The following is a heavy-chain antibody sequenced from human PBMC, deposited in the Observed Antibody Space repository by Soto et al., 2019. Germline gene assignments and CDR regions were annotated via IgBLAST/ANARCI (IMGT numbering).Heavy chain of an antibody. D-gene: IGHD3-22*01. J-gene: IGHJ3*02. CDR3: ARGPSMIVVAFDI. CDR1: GGTFSSYT. V-gene: IGHV1-69*02. Sequence: GASVKVSCKASGGTFSSYTISWVRQAPGQGLEWMGRIIPILGIANYAQKFQGRVTITADKSTSTAYMELSSLRSEDTAVYYCARGPSMIVVAFDIWGQGTMVTVSS. CDR2: IIPILGIA.